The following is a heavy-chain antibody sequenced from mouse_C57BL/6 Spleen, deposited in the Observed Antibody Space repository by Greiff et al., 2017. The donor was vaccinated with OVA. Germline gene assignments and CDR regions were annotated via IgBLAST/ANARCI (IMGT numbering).Heavy chain of an antibody. CDR3: ARKNNYSNYAFAY. Sequence: QVQLQQPGAELVRPGTSVKLSCKASGYTFTSYWMHWVKQRPGQGLEWIGVIDPSDSYTNYNQKFKGKATLTVDTSSSTAYMQLSSLTSEDSAVXYCARKNNYSNYAFAYWGQGTLVTVSA. CDR2: IDPSDSYT. V-gene: IGHV1-59*01. J-gene: IGHJ3*01. CDR1: GYTFTSYW. D-gene: IGHD2-5*01.